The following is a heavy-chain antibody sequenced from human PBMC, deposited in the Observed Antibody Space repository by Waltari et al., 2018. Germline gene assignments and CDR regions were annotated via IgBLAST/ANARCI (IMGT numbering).Heavy chain of an antibody. CDR3: ARGGSDRAPLDY. J-gene: IGHJ4*02. Sequence: QVQLVESGGGVVQSVRSLRLSCAASGFSLSKYAVHWVRQAPGKGLEWVGVTSPDGFNKYYADSVQGRFTISRDRSLQMSALRSEDTAVYYCARGGSDRAPLDYWGRGTLVTVSS. CDR2: TSPDGFNK. D-gene: IGHD1-1*01. CDR1: GFSLSKYA. V-gene: IGHV3-30*15.